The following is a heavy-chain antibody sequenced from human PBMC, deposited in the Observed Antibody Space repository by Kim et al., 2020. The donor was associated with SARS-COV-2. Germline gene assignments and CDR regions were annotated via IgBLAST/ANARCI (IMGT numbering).Heavy chain of an antibody. CDR1: GGTFSSYA. Sequence: SVKVSCKASGGTFSSYAISWVRQAPGQGLEWMGGIIPIFGTANYAQKFQGRVTITADESTSTAYMELSSLRSEDTAVYYCATRYYDILTGRINYYYYGMDGWGQGTTVTVSS. CDR3: ATRYYDILTGRINYYYYGMDG. D-gene: IGHD3-9*01. CDR2: IIPIFGTA. J-gene: IGHJ6*02. V-gene: IGHV1-69*13.